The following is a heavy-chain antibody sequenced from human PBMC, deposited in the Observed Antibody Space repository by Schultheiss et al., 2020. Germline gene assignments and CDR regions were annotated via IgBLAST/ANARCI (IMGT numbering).Heavy chain of an antibody. CDR2: INPNSGGT. CDR3: ARDDILTGYNNWFDP. V-gene: IGHV1-2*06. Sequence: ASVKVSCKASGYTFTGYYMHWVRQAPGQGLEWMGRINPNSGGTNYAQKFQGRVTMTRDTSISTAYMELSRLRSDDTAVYYCARDDILTGYNNWFDPWGQGTLVTVSS. D-gene: IGHD3-9*01. CDR1: GYTFTGYY. J-gene: IGHJ5*02.